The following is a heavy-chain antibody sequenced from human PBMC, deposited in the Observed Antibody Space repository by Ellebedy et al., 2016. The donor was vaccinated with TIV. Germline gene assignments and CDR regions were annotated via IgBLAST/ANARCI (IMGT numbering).Heavy chain of an antibody. CDR1: GGSFSGYY. D-gene: IGHD5-12*01. V-gene: IGHV4-34*01. J-gene: IGHJ5*02. Sequence: SETLSLXXAVYGGSFSGYYWSWIRQPPGKGLEWIGEINHSGSTNYNPSLKSRVTISVDTSKNQFSLKLSSVTAADTAVYYCARGIVAAISGGFDPWGRGTLVTVSS. CDR2: INHSGST. CDR3: ARGIVAAISGGFDP.